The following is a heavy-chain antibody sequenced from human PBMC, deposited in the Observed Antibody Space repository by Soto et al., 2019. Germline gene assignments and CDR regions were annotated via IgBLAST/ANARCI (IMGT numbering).Heavy chain of an antibody. V-gene: IGHV3-64*01. D-gene: IGHD6-13*01. CDR1: GFTFSSYA. CDR2: ISSNGGST. Sequence: EVPLVESGGGLVQPGGSLRLSCAASGFTFSSYAMHWVRQAPGKGLEYVSAISSNGGSTYYANSVKGRFTISRDNSKNTLYLQMGSLRAEDMAVYYCARDGGSSWHDYWGQGTLVTVSS. CDR3: ARDGGSSWHDY. J-gene: IGHJ4*02.